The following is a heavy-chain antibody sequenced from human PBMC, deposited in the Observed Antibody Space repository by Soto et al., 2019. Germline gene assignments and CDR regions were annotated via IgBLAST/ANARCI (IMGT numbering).Heavy chain of an antibody. J-gene: IGHJ6*02. CDR2: ISYDGSNK. CDR1: GFTFSSYA. V-gene: IGHV3-30-3*01. CDR3: AIERLTPSSYYYGMDV. D-gene: IGHD7-27*01. Sequence: PGGSLRLSCAASGFTFSSYAMHWVRQAPGKGLEWVAVISYDGSNKYYADSVKGRFTISRDNSKNTLYLQMNSLRAEDTAVYYCAIERLTPSSYYYGMDVWGQGTTGTVS.